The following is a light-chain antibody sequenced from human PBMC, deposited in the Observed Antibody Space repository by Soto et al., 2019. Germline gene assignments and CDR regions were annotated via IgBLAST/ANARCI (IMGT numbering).Light chain of an antibody. CDR2: AVS. J-gene: IGLJ3*02. V-gene: IGLV2-11*01. CDR3: SSYAVGDVL. CDR1: SGDIGLYNY. Sequence: QSALTQPRSVSGSPGQSITISCTGTSGDIGLYNYVSWYQQHAGKAPKLLIYAVSQRPSGVPDRFSASKSAITASLTISGLKADDEADYYCSSYAVGDVLFGGGTKLTVL.